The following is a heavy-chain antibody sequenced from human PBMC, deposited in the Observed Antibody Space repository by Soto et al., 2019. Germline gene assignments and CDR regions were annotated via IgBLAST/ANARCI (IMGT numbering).Heavy chain of an antibody. J-gene: IGHJ4*02. CDR2: IIPIFGTA. CDR3: AREGSSGWDDGFGYFDY. CDR1: GGTFSSYA. V-gene: IGHV1-69*06. Sequence: QVQLVQSGAEVKKPGSSVKVSCKASGGTFSSYAISWVRQAPGQGLEWMGGIIPIFGTANYAQKFQGRVTITADKSTSTAYMELSSLRSQDTAVYYCAREGSSGWDDGFGYFDYWGQRTLVTVSS. D-gene: IGHD6-19*01.